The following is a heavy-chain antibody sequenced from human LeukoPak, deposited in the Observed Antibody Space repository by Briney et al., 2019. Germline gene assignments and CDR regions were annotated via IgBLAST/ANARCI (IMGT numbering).Heavy chain of an antibody. CDR2: ISGSGGST. CDR1: GFTFSSYA. Sequence: PGGSLRLSCAASGFTFSSYAMSWVRQAPGKGLEWVSAISGSGGSTYYADSVRGRFTISRDNSKNTLYLQINSLRADDTAVYYCPRSYYDSSGYSYYYGMDVWGQGTTVTVSS. CDR3: PRSYYDSSGYSYYYGMDV. D-gene: IGHD3-22*01. V-gene: IGHV3-23*01. J-gene: IGHJ6*02.